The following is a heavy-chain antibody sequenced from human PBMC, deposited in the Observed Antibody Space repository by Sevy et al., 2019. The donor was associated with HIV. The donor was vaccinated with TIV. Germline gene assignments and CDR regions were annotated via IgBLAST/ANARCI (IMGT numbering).Heavy chain of an antibody. Sequence: GGFLRLSCAASGFTFSDYYMSCIRQAPGKGLEWVSYIDRSGSTINYADSVKGRFTISRDNAKKSVYLQINSLRAEDSAVYYCARENSLIEEPGWFDPWGQGTLVTVSS. CDR2: IDRSGSTI. CDR1: GFTFSDYY. D-gene: IGHD3-9*01. J-gene: IGHJ5*02. V-gene: IGHV3-11*01. CDR3: ARENSLIEEPGWFDP.